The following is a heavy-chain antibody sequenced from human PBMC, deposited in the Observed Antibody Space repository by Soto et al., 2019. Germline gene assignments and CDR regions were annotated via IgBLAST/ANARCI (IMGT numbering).Heavy chain of an antibody. Sequence: GGSLRLSCVASGFTVSSSYMDWVRQAPGKGLEWVSLIYSGGSTYYADSVKGRFTISRDNFKNTLYLQMNSLRAEDTAVYYCAREGWLDPWGQGTLVTVSS. J-gene: IGHJ5*02. CDR2: IYSGGST. CDR3: AREGWLDP. CDR1: GFTVSSSY. V-gene: IGHV3-53*01.